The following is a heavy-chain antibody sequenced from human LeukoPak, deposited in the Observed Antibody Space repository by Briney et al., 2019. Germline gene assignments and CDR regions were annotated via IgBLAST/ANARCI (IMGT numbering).Heavy chain of an antibody. V-gene: IGHV3-7*01. Sequence: GGSLRLSCAASGFTFSSYWMHWVRQAPGKGLEWVANIKQDGSEKYYVDSVKGRFTISRDNAKNSLYLQMNSLRAEDTAVYSRVRDADTSGYTNWGQGTLVTVSS. D-gene: IGHD3-22*01. CDR1: GFTFSSYW. J-gene: IGHJ4*02. CDR3: VRDADTSGYTN. CDR2: IKQDGSEK.